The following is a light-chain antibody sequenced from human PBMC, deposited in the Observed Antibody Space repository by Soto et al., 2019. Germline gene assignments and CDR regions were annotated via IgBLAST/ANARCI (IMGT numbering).Light chain of an antibody. Sequence: DIQMTQSPSSLSASLGDTVTISCRASQNIDNYLHWYQQTPGQAPKVLLYAASVLKDGVPSRFSGRGYRTDCTLTISNLQPEAFAFYDCQQSYSSPPITFDHGTRL. CDR2: AAS. V-gene: IGKV1-39*01. CDR3: QQSYSSPPIT. CDR1: QNIDNY. J-gene: IGKJ5*01.